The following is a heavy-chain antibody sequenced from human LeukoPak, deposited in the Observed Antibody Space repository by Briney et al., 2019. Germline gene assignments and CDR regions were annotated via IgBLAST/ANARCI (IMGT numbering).Heavy chain of an antibody. J-gene: IGHJ6*03. CDR3: ARHSQYPDHYYNYMDV. V-gene: IGHV4-59*08. Sequence: SSETLSLTYTVSGESISGFYWNWIRQPPGKGLEWISYIYYSGSTNYNPSLKSRVTISVDTSKNQFSLKLSSVTAADTAVYYCARHSQYPDHYYNYMDVWGKGTTVTVSS. CDR2: IYYSGST. D-gene: IGHD2-2*01. CDR1: GESISGFY.